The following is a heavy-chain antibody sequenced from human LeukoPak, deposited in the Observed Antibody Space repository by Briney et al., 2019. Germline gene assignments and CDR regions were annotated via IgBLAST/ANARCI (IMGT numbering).Heavy chain of an antibody. J-gene: IGHJ5*02. D-gene: IGHD1-26*01. V-gene: IGHV3-21*01. CDR1: GFTFSSYS. Sequence: GGSLRLSCAASGFTFSSYSRKWDRQAPGKGLEGVSSISSSSSYIYYADSVKGRFTISRDNAKNSLYLQMNSLRAEDTAVYYCARDRIYSGRLPWGQGTLVTVSS. CDR3: ARDRIYSGRLP. CDR2: ISSSSSYI.